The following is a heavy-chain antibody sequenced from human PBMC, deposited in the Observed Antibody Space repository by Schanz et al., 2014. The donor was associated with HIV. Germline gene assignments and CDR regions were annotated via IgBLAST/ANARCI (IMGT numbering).Heavy chain of an antibody. Sequence: QVQLQQWGAGLLKPSETLFLTCAVYGGPFSHAYWNWVRQPPGKGLEWIGEITHSGTTNYNPSLKTRVTMSINTSKNQFSLKLNSVTAADTGVYYCASLHVEATGTTFGYWGQGTLVTVSS. CDR2: ITHSGTT. D-gene: IGHD3-9*01. CDR3: ASLHVEATGTTFGY. V-gene: IGHV4-34*01. CDR1: GGPFSHAY. J-gene: IGHJ4*02.